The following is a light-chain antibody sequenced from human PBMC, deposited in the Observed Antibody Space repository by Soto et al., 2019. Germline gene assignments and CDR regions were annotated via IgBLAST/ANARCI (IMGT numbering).Light chain of an antibody. V-gene: IGKV1-27*01. J-gene: IGKJ4*01. Sequence: DIQMTQSPSSLYASIGDRVTITCRASEGISNYVAWFQQKPGKVPKLLIYAASTLQSGVPSRFRGSGSETDFTLTISSLQPDDVASYFCQKYNSGGPLTFGRGTKVDIK. CDR2: AAS. CDR1: EGISNY. CDR3: QKYNSGGPLT.